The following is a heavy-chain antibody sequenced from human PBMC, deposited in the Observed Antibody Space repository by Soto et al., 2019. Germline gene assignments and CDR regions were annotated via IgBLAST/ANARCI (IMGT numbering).Heavy chain of an antibody. Sequence: GSLRLSCAASGFTFSSYAMHWVRQAPGKGLEWVAVISYDGSNKYYADSVKGRFTISRDNSKNTLYLQMNSLRAEDTAVYYCARAGPPPLAARRPGSYYYYGMDVWGQATTVTVSS. CDR2: ISYDGSNK. V-gene: IGHV3-30-3*01. J-gene: IGHJ6*02. D-gene: IGHD6-6*01. CDR1: GFTFSSYA. CDR3: ARAGPPPLAARRPGSYYYYGMDV.